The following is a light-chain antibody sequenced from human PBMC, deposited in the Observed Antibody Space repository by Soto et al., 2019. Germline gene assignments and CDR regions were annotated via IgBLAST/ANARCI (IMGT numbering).Light chain of an antibody. V-gene: IGLV1-40*01. Sequence: QSVLTQPPSVSGVPGQRVTISCTGNNSNLGAGYDVHWYQQLPGAAPKLVVFGNRNRPSGVPARFSGSKSGTSASLAITGLQAEDEADYYCQAYDYSLTAFVFGGGTKLTVL. J-gene: IGLJ3*02. CDR1: NSNLGAGYD. CDR3: QAYDYSLTAFV. CDR2: GNR.